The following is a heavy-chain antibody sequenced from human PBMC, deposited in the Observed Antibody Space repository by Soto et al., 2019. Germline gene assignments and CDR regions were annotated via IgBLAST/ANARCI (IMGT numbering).Heavy chain of an antibody. Sequence: QVQLVESGGDLVKPGGTLRLSCAGSGIRLSESYINWIRLTPEKGLAWISYIGDSYRHYAASVRGRFTISRDNVQNSVSLEMTNLRVDDTAIYYCARRRAFGEVEAFDDWGPGTLVTVSS. J-gene: IGHJ3*01. D-gene: IGHD3-16*01. V-gene: IGHV3-11*05. CDR3: ARRRAFGEVEAFDD. CDR2: IGDSYR. CDR1: GIRLSESY.